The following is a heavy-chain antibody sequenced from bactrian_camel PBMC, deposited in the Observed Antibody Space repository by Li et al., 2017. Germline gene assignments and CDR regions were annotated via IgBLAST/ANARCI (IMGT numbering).Heavy chain of an antibody. CDR3: TKDRGRAVVAGSFDS. V-gene: IGHV3S1*01. J-gene: IGHJ6*01. D-gene: IGHD6*01. CDR1: GYTTSTFC. CDR2: IIRSDGIL. Sequence: VQLVESGGGLVKPGGSLRLSCAASGYTTSTFCMHWFRQAPGKEREGVAIIRSDGILTYSESVRGRFTISRDNAKNTLYLQLNSLKTEDTAMYYCTKDRGRAVVAGSFDSWGQGTQVTVS.